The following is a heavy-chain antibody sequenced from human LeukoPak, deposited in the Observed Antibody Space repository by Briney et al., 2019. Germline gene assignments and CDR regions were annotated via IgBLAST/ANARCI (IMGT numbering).Heavy chain of an antibody. D-gene: IGHD3-22*01. J-gene: IGHJ4*02. Sequence: ASVKVSCKASGYTFTSYYMHWVRQAPGQGLEWMGIINPSGGSTSYAQKFQGRVTMTRDTSTSTVYMELSSLRSEDTAVYYCARDSPSDDSSGYKLDYWGQGTLVTASS. CDR2: INPSGGST. CDR1: GYTFTSYY. V-gene: IGHV1-46*01. CDR3: ARDSPSDDSSGYKLDY.